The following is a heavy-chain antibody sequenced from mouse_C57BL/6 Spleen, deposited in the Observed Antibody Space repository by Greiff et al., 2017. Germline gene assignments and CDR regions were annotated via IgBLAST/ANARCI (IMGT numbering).Heavy chain of an antibody. D-gene: IGHD1-1*01. V-gene: IGHV1-18*01. Sequence: EVQLQQSGPELVKPGASVKIPCKASGYTFTDYNMDWVKQSHGKSLEWIGDINPNNGGTIYNQKFKGKATLTVDKSSSTAYMELRSLTSEDTAVYYCARNRDYYGSSSYYYAMDYWGQGTSVTVSS. CDR1: GYTFTDYN. CDR3: ARNRDYYGSSSYYYAMDY. J-gene: IGHJ4*01. CDR2: INPNNGGT.